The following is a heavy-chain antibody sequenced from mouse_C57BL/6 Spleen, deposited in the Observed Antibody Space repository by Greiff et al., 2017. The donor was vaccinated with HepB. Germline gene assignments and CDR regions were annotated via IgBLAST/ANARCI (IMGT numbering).Heavy chain of an antibody. V-gene: IGHV14-4*01. J-gene: IGHJ2*01. CDR3: TTHYGNYKRLDY. D-gene: IGHD2-1*01. CDR1: GFNIKDDY. CDR2: IDPENGDT. Sequence: VQLQQSGAELVRPGASVKLSCTASGFNIKDDYMHWVKQRPEQGLEWIGWIDPENGDTEYASKFQGKATITADTSSNTAYLQLSSLTSEDTAVYYCTTHYGNYKRLDYWGQGTTLTVSS.